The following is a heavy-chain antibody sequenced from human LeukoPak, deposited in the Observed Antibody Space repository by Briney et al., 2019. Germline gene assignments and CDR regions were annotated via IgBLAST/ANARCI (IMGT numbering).Heavy chain of an antibody. J-gene: IGHJ4*02. Sequence: GGSLKLSCAASGFTFDDYGMSWVRQAPGKGLEWVSGINWNGGSTGYADSVKGRFTISRDNAKNSLYLQMNSLRAEDTALYYCARGDYYGSGSYFTNDYWGQGTLVTVSS. CDR1: GFTFDDYG. CDR3: ARGDYYGSGSYFTNDY. CDR2: INWNGGST. D-gene: IGHD3-10*01. V-gene: IGHV3-20*04.